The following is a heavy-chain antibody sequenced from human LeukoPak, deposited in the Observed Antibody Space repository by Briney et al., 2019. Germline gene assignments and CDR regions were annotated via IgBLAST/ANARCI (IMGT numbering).Heavy chain of an antibody. Sequence: WASVKVSCKASGYTFDNYGINWVRQAPGQGLEWMGWISTYNGHTDYEHKLQGRVALTTDTSTNTAYMELRRLTSDDTAVYYCARLSGSYRTFDYWGQGSLVVVSS. CDR2: ISTYNGHT. CDR1: GYTFDNYG. CDR3: ARLSGSYRTFDY. J-gene: IGHJ4*02. D-gene: IGHD1-26*01. V-gene: IGHV1-18*01.